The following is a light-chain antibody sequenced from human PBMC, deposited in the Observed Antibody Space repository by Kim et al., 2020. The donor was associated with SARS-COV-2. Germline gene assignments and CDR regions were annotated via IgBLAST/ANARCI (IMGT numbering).Light chain of an antibody. CDR2: GSS. Sequence: EIVLTQSPGTLSLSPGERATLSCRASQSVSSCSLAWYQQRPGQAPRLLIYGSSSRATVIPHRFSGSGSGTDFTLTISGLETEEFAVYFCQQYVSSPQTFGQGTKMDIK. J-gene: IGKJ1*01. CDR1: QSVSSCS. CDR3: QQYVSSPQT. V-gene: IGKV3-20*01.